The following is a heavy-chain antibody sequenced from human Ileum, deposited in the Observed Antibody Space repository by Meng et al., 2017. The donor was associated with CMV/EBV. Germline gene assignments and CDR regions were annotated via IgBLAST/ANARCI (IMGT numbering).Heavy chain of an antibody. V-gene: IGHV3-23*01. CDR1: GFTVSNYA. CDR3: AKGRSVVVPAAIND. J-gene: IGHJ4*01. D-gene: IGHD2-2*01. Sequence: GESLKISCAASGFTVSNYAMSWVRQAPGKGLEWVSVISGSGDSTYYADSVKGRFNITRDNSKNTQYLQMNSLRTEDTAVYYCAKGRSVVVPAAINDWGQGTLVTVSS. CDR2: ISGSGDST.